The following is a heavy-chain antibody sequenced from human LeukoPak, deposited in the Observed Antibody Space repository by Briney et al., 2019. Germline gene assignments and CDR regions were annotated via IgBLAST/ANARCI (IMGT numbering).Heavy chain of an antibody. CDR3: AKGYSSGWFDY. CDR1: GFTFSGYA. CDR2: VSGDGGIT. Sequence: GGSLRLPCAASGFTFSGYAMTWVRQSPGKGLEWVSGVSGDGGITYYADSVRGRFTISRDTSKNTVSLQMNSLRVEDTAVYYCAKGYSSGWFDYWGQGTLVTVSS. J-gene: IGHJ4*02. D-gene: IGHD6-19*01. V-gene: IGHV3-23*01.